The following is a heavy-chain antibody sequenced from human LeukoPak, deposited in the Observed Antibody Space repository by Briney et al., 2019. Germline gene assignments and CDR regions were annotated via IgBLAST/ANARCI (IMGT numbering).Heavy chain of an antibody. CDR3: AREGGGDAFDI. D-gene: IGHD2-15*01. Sequence: GGSLRLSYAASGFTFSSYEMNWVRQAPGKGLEWVSYISSSGSTIYYADSVKGRFTISRDSAKNSLYLQMNSLRAEDTAVYYCAREGGGDAFDIWGQGTMVTVSS. V-gene: IGHV3-48*03. CDR2: ISSSGSTI. CDR1: GFTFSSYE. J-gene: IGHJ3*02.